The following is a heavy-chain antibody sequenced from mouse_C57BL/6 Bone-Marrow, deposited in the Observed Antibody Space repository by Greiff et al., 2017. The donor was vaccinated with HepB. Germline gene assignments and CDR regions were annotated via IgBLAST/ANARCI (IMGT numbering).Heavy chain of an antibody. CDR1: GFTFSSYG. CDR3: AGHIYYDHYVDY. D-gene: IGHD2-4*01. CDR2: ISSGGSYT. V-gene: IGHV5-6*01. Sequence: EVKLVESGGDLVKPGGSLKLSCAASGFTFSSYGMSWVRQTPDKRLEWVATISSGGSYTYYPDSVKGRFTISRDNAKNTLYLQMSSLKSEDTAMYYCAGHIYYDHYVDYGGQGTTLTVSS. J-gene: IGHJ2*01.